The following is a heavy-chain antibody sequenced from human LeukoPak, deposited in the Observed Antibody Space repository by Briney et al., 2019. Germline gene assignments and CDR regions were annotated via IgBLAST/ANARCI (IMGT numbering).Heavy chain of an antibody. J-gene: IGHJ3*02. CDR1: GYTFTSYY. V-gene: IGHV1-46*01. Sequence: ASVKVSCKASGYTFTSYYMHWVRQAPGQGLEWMGIINPSGGSTSYAQKFQGRVTMARDTSTSTVYIELSSLRSEDTAVYYCARGGKWLHFPFDIWGQGTMVTVSS. CDR3: ARGGKWLHFPFDI. D-gene: IGHD3-22*01. CDR2: INPSGGST.